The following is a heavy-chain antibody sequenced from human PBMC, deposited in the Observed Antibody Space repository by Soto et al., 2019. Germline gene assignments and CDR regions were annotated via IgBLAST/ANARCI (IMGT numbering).Heavy chain of an antibody. V-gene: IGHV4-59*01. Sequence: PSETLSLTCTVSGGSISSYYWSWIRQPPGKGLEWIGYIDYSGSTNYNPSLKSRVTISVDTSKNQFSLKLSSVTAADTAVYYCARAYTQGDFDYWGQGTLVTVSS. J-gene: IGHJ4*02. D-gene: IGHD3-16*01. CDR1: GGSISSYY. CDR3: ARAYTQGDFDY. CDR2: IDYSGST.